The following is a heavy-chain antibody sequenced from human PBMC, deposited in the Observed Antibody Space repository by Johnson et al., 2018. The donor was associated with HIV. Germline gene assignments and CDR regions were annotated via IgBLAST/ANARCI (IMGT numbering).Heavy chain of an antibody. Sequence: VQLVESGGGVIQTGGSLRLSCAASRFTFSSHAMHWVRQAPGKGLEWVAVISYDGSNKYYADSVKGRFTISRDNSKNTLYLQMNSLRAEGTAVYYCARDHLSSRGAFDIWGQGTMVTVSS. CDR1: RFTFSSHA. J-gene: IGHJ3*02. CDR3: ARDHLSSRGAFDI. CDR2: ISYDGSNK. V-gene: IGHV3-30*04. D-gene: IGHD6-13*01.